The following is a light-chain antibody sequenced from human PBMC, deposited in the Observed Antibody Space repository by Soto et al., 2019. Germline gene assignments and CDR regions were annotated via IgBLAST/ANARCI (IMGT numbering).Light chain of an antibody. CDR2: GAS. CDR3: PQYASSPIP. V-gene: IGKV3-20*01. CDR1: QSVSSSY. Sequence: EIMLTQSPGTLSSSPVESATLSFRASQSVSSSYLAWYQQKPGQAPRLLIYGASSRATGIPDRFSGSGSGTDFTLSISRLEPEDFVVYYCPQYASSPIPFGQGTRLEIK. J-gene: IGKJ5*01.